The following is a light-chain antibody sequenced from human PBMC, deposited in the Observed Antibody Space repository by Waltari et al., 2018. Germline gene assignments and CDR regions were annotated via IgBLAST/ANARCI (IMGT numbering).Light chain of an antibody. CDR3: QHIKNFPLS. J-gene: IGKJ4*01. V-gene: IGKV1-9*01. Sequence: QLTQSPSLSASVGDRVTITCRASEDISAFLACFQQKPGKAPELLIFVASNLQSGVPSRFSGSGSGTDFTLTISSLQPEDFATYYCQHIKNFPLSFGGGTKVEIK. CDR1: EDISAF. CDR2: VAS.